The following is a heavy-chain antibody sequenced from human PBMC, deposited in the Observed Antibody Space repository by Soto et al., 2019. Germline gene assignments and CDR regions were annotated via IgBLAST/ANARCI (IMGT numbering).Heavy chain of an antibody. Sequence: QVQLVESGGGVVQPGRSLILSCAASGFTFSTYDMHWFRQAPGKGPEWVAVISYDGKDKYYADSVKGRFTISRDNSKNTLYVQMNSLRAEDTAVYYCARNSSGRYFDLWGRGTLVTVSS. J-gene: IGHJ2*01. CDR1: GFTFSTYD. D-gene: IGHD3-22*01. V-gene: IGHV3-30*04. CDR3: ARNSSGRYFDL. CDR2: ISYDGKDK.